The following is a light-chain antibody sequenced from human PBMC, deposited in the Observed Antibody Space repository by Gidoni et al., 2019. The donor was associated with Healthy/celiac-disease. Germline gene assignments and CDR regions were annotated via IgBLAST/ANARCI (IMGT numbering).Light chain of an antibody. CDR2: DAS. J-gene: IGKJ4*01. CDR1: QSVSSY. CDR3: QQRSNWPPLT. V-gene: IGKV3-11*01. Sequence: EIVLTESLATLSLSPGERATLSCRASQSVSSYLAWYQQKPGQAPRLRIYDASNRATGIPARFSGSGSGTDFTLTISSLEPEDFAVYYCQQRSNWPPLTFGGGTKVEIK.